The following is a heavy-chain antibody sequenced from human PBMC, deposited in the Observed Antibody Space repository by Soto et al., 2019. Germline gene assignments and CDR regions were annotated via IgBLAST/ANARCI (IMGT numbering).Heavy chain of an antibody. V-gene: IGHV3-33*01. J-gene: IGHJ4*02. CDR2: IWYDGSNK. Sequence: GGSLRLSCAASGFTFSSYGMHWVRQAPGKGLEWVAVIWYDGSNKYYADSVKGRFTISRDNSKNTLYLQMNSLRAEDTAVYYCARGPIVVVVAAHLAYWGQGTLVTVSS. CDR1: GFTFSSYG. CDR3: ARGPIVVVVAAHLAY. D-gene: IGHD2-15*01.